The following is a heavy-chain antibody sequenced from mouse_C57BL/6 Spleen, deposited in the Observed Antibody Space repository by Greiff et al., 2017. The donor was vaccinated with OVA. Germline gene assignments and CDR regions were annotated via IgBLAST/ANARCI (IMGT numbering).Heavy chain of an antibody. D-gene: IGHD4-1*01. Sequence: QVQLQQPGAELVMPGASVKLSCKASGYTFTSYWMHWVKQRPGQGLEWIGEIDPSDSYTNYNQKFKGKSTLTVDKSSSTAYMQLSSLTSEDSAVYYCAVGRGYAMDYWGQGTSVTVSS. V-gene: IGHV1-69*01. CDR1: GYTFTSYW. CDR2: IDPSDSYT. CDR3: AVGRGYAMDY. J-gene: IGHJ4*01.